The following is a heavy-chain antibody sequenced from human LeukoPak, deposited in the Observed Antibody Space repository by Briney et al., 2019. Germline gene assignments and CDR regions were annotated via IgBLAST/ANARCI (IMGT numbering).Heavy chain of an antibody. CDR2: INPNSGGT. V-gene: IGHV1-2*02. CDR1: GYTFTGYY. D-gene: IGHD3-10*01. J-gene: IGHJ5*02. CDR3: ARDGSLLWFGESLNWFDP. Sequence: GASVKVSCKASGYTFTGYYMHWVRQAPGQGLEWMGWINPNSGGTNYAQKFQGRVTMARDTSISTAYMELSRLRSDDTAVYYCARDGSLLWFGESLNWFDPWGQGTLVTDSS.